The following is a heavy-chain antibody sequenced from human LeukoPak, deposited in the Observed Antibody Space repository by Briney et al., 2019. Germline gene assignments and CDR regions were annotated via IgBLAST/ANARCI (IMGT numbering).Heavy chain of an antibody. CDR2: IYYSGST. Sequence: PSETLSLTCTVSGGSISSGGYYWSWIRQPPGKGLEWIGYIYYSGSTNYNPSLKSRVTISVDTSKNQFSLKLSSVTAADTAVYYCARAANYGDCFDYWGQGTLVTVSS. CDR3: ARAANYGDCFDY. J-gene: IGHJ4*02. CDR1: GGSISSGGYY. V-gene: IGHV4-61*08. D-gene: IGHD4-17*01.